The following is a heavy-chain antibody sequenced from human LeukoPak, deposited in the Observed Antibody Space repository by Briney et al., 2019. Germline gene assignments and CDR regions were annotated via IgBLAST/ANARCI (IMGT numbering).Heavy chain of an antibody. D-gene: IGHD3-22*01. V-gene: IGHV3-30*02. J-gene: IGHJ4*02. CDR1: GFTFSSYG. Sequence: GGSLRLSCAASGFTFSSYGMHWVRQAPGKGLEWVAFIRYDGSNKYYADSVKGRFTISRDNSKNTLYLQMNSLRAEDTAVYYCAKAPYYYDSSGPDYWGQGTLSPSPQ. CDR2: IRYDGSNK. CDR3: AKAPYYYDSSGPDY.